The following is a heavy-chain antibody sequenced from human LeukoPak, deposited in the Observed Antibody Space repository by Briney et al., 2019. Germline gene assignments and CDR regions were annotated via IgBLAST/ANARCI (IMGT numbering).Heavy chain of an antibody. CDR3: ARTAYDFWSGYYRLNWFDP. CDR2: ISAYNGNT. V-gene: IGHV1-18*01. J-gene: IGHJ5*02. CDR1: GYTFTSYG. Sequence: ASVKVSCKASGYTFTSYGISWVRQAPGQGLEWMGWISAYNGNTNYAQKLQGRVTMTTDTSTSTAYMELRSLRSDDTAVCYCARTAYDFWSGYYRLNWFDPWGQGTLVTVSS. D-gene: IGHD3-3*01.